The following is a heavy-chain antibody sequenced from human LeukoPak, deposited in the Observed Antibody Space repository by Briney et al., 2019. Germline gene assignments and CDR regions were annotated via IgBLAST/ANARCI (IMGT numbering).Heavy chain of an antibody. V-gene: IGHV1-18*01. CDR3: ARDPWVLQGPYNWFDP. CDR2: ISAYNGNT. CDR1: GYTFTSYG. Sequence: ASVKVSCKASGYTFTSYGISWVRQAPGQGLEWMGWISAYNGNTNYAQKLQGRVTMTTDTSTSTAYMELRSLRSDDTAVYYCARDPWVLQGPYNWFDPWGQGTLVTVSS. J-gene: IGHJ5*02. D-gene: IGHD3-22*01.